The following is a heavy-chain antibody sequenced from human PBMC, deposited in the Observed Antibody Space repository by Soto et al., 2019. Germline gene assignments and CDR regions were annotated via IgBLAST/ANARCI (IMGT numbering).Heavy chain of an antibody. V-gene: IGHV4-34*01. CDR2: INHSGST. CDR3: ARGGLSYYYYYYRMDV. CDR1: GGSFSGYY. J-gene: IGHJ6*02. Sequence: KTSETLSLTCAVYGGSFSGYYWSWIRQPPGKGLEWIGEINHSGSTNYNPSLKSRVTISVDTSKNQFSLKLSSVTAADTAVYYCARGGLSYYYYYYRMDVWGQGTTVTVSS.